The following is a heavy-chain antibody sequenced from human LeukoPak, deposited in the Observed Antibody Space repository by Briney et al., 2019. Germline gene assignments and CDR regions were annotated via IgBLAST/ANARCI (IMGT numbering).Heavy chain of an antibody. J-gene: IGHJ4*02. Sequence: SETLSLTCTVSGGSISSSSYYWGWIRQPPGKGLEWIGSIYYSGSTYYNPSLKSRVTISVDTSKNQFSLKLSSVTAADTAVYYCARRRRTGYDILTGSRNRYFDYWGQGTLVTVSS. V-gene: IGHV4-39*01. CDR2: IYYSGST. D-gene: IGHD3-9*01. CDR1: GGSISSSSYY. CDR3: ARRRRTGYDILTGSRNRYFDY.